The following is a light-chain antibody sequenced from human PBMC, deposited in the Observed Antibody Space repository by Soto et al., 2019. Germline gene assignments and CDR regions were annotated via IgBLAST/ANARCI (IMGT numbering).Light chain of an antibody. V-gene: IGLV1-44*01. Sequence: QSVLTQPPSASGTPGQRVTISCSGSSSNIGTYTVNWYQQVPGTAPKLLIYSNNQRPSGVPDRFSGSKSGTSASLAISGLLSEDEADYYCAAWDASLNGVIFGGGTKLTVL. CDR1: SSNIGTYT. J-gene: IGLJ2*01. CDR2: SNN. CDR3: AAWDASLNGVI.